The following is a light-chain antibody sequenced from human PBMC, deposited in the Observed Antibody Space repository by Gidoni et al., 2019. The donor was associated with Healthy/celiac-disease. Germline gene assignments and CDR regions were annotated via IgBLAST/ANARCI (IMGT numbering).Light chain of an antibody. Sequence: SVLTQPPSVSGAPGQRVTISCTGSSSNIGAVYDVHWYQQLPGTAPKLLTYGNSNRPSGVPDRFSGSKSGTSASLAITGLQAEDEADYYCQSYDSSLSEGVFGTGTKVTVL. V-gene: IGLV1-40*01. J-gene: IGLJ1*01. CDR1: SSNIGAVYD. CDR2: GNS. CDR3: QSYDSSLSEGV.